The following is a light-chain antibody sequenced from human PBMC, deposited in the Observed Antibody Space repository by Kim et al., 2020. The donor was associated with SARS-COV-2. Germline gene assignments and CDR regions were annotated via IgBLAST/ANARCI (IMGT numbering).Light chain of an antibody. V-gene: IGKV3-11*01. J-gene: IGKJ4*01. Sequence: SLSPGQRATLSCRASQSIRNSLAWYQQKPGQSPRLLIYDASYRATGVPARFSGSGYGTDFTLTISSVEPEDFAVYYCQQCRDWLTFGGGTKVDIK. CDR2: DAS. CDR3: QQCRDWLT. CDR1: QSIRNS.